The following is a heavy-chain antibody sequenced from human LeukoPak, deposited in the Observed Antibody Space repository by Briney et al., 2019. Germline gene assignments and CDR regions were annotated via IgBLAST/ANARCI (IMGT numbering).Heavy chain of an antibody. CDR3: AKGSSYFYDSSDYRLDY. Sequence: GGSLRLSCSASGLTFRSYAMHWVRQAPGKGLECVSGITGNGGGTFYADSVKGRFTISRDNFKNTLYLQMSSLRAEDTAVYYCAKGSSYFYDSSDYRLDYWGQGNLVTVSS. V-gene: IGHV3-64D*06. CDR1: GLTFRSYA. J-gene: IGHJ4*02. D-gene: IGHD3-22*01. CDR2: ITGNGGGT.